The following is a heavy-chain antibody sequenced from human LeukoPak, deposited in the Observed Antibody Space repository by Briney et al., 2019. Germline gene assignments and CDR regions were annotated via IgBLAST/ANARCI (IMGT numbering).Heavy chain of an antibody. CDR2: ISNSAVST. D-gene: IGHD3-9*01. J-gene: IGHJ4*02. Sequence: GGSLRLSCAASGFTFSGYAMNWVRQAPGKGLEWVSGISNSAVSTYYADSVKGRFTISRDNSKNTLYLQMNSLRAEDTAVYYCAKTFTYYDLLTGLHSWGQGSLVTVSS. CDR3: AKTFTYYDLLTGLHS. V-gene: IGHV3-23*01. CDR1: GFTFSGYA.